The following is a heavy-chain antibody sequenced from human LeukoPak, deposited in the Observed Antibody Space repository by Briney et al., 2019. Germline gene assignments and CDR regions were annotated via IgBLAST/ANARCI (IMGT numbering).Heavy chain of an antibody. Sequence: SETLSLTCTVSGGSISSYYRSWIRQPPGKGLEWIGYIYYSGSTNYNPSLKSRVAISVDTSKNQFSLKLSSVTAADTAVYYCARQPDYYDSSGYSLYNWFDPWGQGTLVTVSS. D-gene: IGHD3-22*01. CDR1: GGSISSYY. V-gene: IGHV4-59*01. CDR2: IYYSGST. CDR3: ARQPDYYDSSGYSLYNWFDP. J-gene: IGHJ5*02.